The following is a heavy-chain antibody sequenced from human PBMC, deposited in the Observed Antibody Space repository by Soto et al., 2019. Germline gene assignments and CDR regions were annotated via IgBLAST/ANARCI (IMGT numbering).Heavy chain of an antibody. CDR2: IYYSGST. CDR3: ARSASKVLLWFGEFPTDAFDI. V-gene: IGHV4-59*01. CDR1: GGSISSYY. D-gene: IGHD3-10*01. Sequence: LSLTCTVSGGSISSYYWSWIRQPPGKGLEWIGYIYYSGSTNYNPSLKSRVTISVDTSKNQFSLKLSSVTAADTAVYYCARSASKVLLWFGEFPTDAFDIWGQGTMVTVSS. J-gene: IGHJ3*02.